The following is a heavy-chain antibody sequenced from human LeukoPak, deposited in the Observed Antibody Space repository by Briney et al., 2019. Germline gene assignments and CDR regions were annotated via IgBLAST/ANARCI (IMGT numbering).Heavy chain of an antibody. CDR2: IYHSGST. Sequence: SQTLSLTCAVSGGSISSGGYSWSWIRQPPGKGLEWIGYIYHSGSTYYNPSLKSRVTISVDRSKNQFSLKLSSVTAADTAVYYCASSSYYGDYPDYWGQGALVTVFS. CDR1: GGSISSGGYS. J-gene: IGHJ4*02. V-gene: IGHV4-30-2*01. CDR3: ASSSYYGDYPDY. D-gene: IGHD4-17*01.